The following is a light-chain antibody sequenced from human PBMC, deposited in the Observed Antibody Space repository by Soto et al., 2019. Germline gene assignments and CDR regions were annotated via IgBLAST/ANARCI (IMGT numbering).Light chain of an antibody. CDR1: QGISSW. V-gene: IGKV1-12*01. Sequence: DIQITQSPSSVSASVGDKVTITCRASQGISSWLAWYQQKPGQAPKPLIYAASSLESGVPSRFSGSGSGTDFTLTSGSRQPEDFATYYCQQAHSCPRTFGGGTKVEIK. J-gene: IGKJ4*01. CDR3: QQAHSCPRT. CDR2: AAS.